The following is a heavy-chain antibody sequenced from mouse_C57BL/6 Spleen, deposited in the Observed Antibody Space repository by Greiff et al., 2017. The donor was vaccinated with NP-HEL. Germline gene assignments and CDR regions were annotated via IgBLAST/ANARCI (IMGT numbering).Heavy chain of an antibody. Sequence: VQLQQSGAELVRPGASVTLSCKASGYTFTDYEMHWVKQTPVHGLEWIGAIDPETGGTAYNQKFKGKATLTADKSSSTAYMELRSLTSEDSAVYFCARGAGNYFDYWGQGTTLTVSS. CDR2: IDPETGGT. J-gene: IGHJ2*01. CDR3: ARGAGNYFDY. V-gene: IGHV1-15*01. CDR1: GYTFTDYE.